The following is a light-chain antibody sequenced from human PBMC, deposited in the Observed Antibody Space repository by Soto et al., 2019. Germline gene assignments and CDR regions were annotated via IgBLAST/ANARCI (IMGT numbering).Light chain of an antibody. V-gene: IGKV3-11*01. Sequence: EIVLTQSPATLSLSPGERATLSCRTSQSVSNYLAWYQLRPGQAPRLLIYDASSRATGIPARFSGSGSGTDFTLTISSLQAEDVAVYYCQQYYSTPLTFGGGTKVDI. CDR2: DAS. CDR3: QQYYSTPLT. CDR1: QSVSNY. J-gene: IGKJ4*01.